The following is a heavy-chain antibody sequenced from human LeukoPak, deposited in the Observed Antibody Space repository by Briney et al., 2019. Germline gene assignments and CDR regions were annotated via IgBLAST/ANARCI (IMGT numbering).Heavy chain of an antibody. D-gene: IGHD3-22*01. CDR2: ISGKNGNI. Sequence: ASVKVSCKAYGYSFTSHGISWVRQAPGQGLEWVGWISGKNGNILYAGRVQGRLSMTADTSTSTAYMELRSLTSDDTAVYYRARMIEESSGYIYWYFDLWGRGTPVTVSS. CDR3: ARMIEESSGYIYWYFDL. V-gene: IGHV1-18*01. J-gene: IGHJ2*01. CDR1: GYSFTSHG.